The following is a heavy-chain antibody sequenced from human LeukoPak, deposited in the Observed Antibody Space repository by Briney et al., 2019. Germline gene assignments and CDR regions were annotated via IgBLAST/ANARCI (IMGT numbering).Heavy chain of an antibody. D-gene: IGHD2-15*01. J-gene: IGHJ4*02. CDR1: GFTVSSNY. CDR3: ARGGTFPIFDY. CDR2: IYSGGST. V-gene: IGHV3-53*01. Sequence: GGSLRLSCAASGFTVSSNYMSWVRHAPGKGLEWVSVIYSGGSTYYADSVKGRFTISRDNSKNTLYLQMNSLRAEDTAVYYCARGGTFPIFDYWGQGTLVTVSS.